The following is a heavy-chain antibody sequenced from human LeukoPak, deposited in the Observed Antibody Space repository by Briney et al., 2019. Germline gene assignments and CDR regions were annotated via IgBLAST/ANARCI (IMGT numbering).Heavy chain of an antibody. V-gene: IGHV1-8*01. CDR2: MHHHSGTK. J-gene: IGHJ6*02. CDR1: GYTYNSYD. CDR3: AREGYDYGSGSYYPYWDYYYGMDV. D-gene: IGHD3-10*01. Sequence: ASVNLFCKASGYTYNSYDINWVRQATGQGLEEMEWMHHHSGTKGYAQKFQRRVTMTRHTPMHTAHRAVRSRRSEDTAVYYCAREGYDYGSGSYYPYWDYYYGMDVWGQGTTVTVSS.